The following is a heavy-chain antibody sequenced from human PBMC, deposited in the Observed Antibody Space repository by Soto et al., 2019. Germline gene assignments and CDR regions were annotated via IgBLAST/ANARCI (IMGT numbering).Heavy chain of an antibody. D-gene: IGHD6-19*01. V-gene: IGHV3-30-3*01. J-gene: IGHJ5*02. CDR3: ARDREAVADT. Sequence: SGGSLRLSCAASGFTFSSYAMHWVRQAPGKGLEWVAVISYDGSNKYYADSVKGRFTISRDNSKNTLYLQMNSLRAEDTAVYYCARDREAVADTWGQGTLVTVSS. CDR1: GFTFSSYA. CDR2: ISYDGSNK.